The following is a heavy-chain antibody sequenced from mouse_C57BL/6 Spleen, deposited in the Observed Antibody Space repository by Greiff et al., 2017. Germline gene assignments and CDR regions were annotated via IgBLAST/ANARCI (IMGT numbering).Heavy chain of an antibody. V-gene: IGHV1-64*01. CDR3: ARSRGYFDY. CDR2: IHPNSGST. Sequence: QVQLQQPGAELVKPGASVKLSCKASGYTFTSYWMHWVKKRPGQGLEWIGMIHPNSGSTNYNEKFKSKATLTVEKSSSPADMQLSSLTSEDSAVYSCARSRGYFDYWRQGTTLTVSS. J-gene: IGHJ2*01. CDR1: GYTFTSYW.